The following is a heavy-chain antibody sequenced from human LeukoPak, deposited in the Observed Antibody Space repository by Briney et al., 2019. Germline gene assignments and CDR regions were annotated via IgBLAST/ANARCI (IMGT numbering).Heavy chain of an antibody. CDR1: GGSLSGHY. CDR2: VSYTGRT. Sequence: PSETLSLTCTVSGGSLSGHYWSWIRQPPGKRLERIGYVSYTGRTKYIPSLQSRVTISIDTSKSQFSLKLTSVTSADTAVYSCARLLDNDISGDPDTFDVWGQGTTVIVSS. J-gene: IGHJ3*01. V-gene: IGHV4-59*11. D-gene: IGHD3-22*01. CDR3: ARLLDNDISGDPDTFDV.